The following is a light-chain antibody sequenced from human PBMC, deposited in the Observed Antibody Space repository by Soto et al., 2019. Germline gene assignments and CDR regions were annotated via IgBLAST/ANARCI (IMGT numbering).Light chain of an antibody. Sequence: DIQMTQSPSTLSASVGDRVTITCRASQSIGNWLAWYQQKPGKAPKVLVYQASTLETGVPSRFSGSGSGTEFNLTITSLQPDDFATYYCQQFNTYSWTFGQGTKVEIK. CDR2: QAS. CDR1: QSIGNW. CDR3: QQFNTYSWT. V-gene: IGKV1-5*03. J-gene: IGKJ1*01.